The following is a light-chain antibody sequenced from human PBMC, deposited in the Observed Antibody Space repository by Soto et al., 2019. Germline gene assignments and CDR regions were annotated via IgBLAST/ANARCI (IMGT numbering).Light chain of an antibody. J-gene: IGKJ1*01. V-gene: IGKV3-11*01. Sequence: EIVLTQSPATLSLSPGERATLSCRASQSVSNYLAWYQQKPGQAPRLLIYDASNRPTGLPARFSGSGSGTDCTLTISSLEPEDFAVYYCQPRSNWPPTWTFGQGTKVEIK. CDR3: QPRSNWPPTWT. CDR1: QSVSNY. CDR2: DAS.